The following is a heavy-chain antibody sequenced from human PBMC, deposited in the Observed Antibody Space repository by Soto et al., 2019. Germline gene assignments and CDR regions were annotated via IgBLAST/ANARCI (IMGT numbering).Heavy chain of an antibody. Sequence: ASVKVSCKASGYTFTSYYMHWVRQAPGQGLEWMGIINPSGGSTSYAQKFQGRVTMTTDTSTSTVYMELRSLRSDDTAVYYCARDGLVVVVAATFNAFDIWGQGTMVTVSS. CDR1: GYTFTSYY. CDR3: ARDGLVVVVAATFNAFDI. CDR2: INPSGGST. J-gene: IGHJ3*02. V-gene: IGHV1-46*01. D-gene: IGHD2-15*01.